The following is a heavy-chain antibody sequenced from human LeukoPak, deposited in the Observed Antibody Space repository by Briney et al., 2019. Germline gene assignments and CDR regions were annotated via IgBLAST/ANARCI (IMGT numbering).Heavy chain of an antibody. CDR2: ISGSGGST. CDR1: GFTFSSYA. J-gene: IGHJ3*02. V-gene: IGHV3-23*01. CDR3: AKDQSGSYDDDAFDI. D-gene: IGHD1-26*01. Sequence: WGALRLSCAASGFTFSSYAMSGGRQAPGEGLEWVSAISGSGGSTYYADSVKGRFTISRDNSKNTLYLQMNSLRAEDTAVYYCAKDQSGSYDDDAFDIWGQGTMVTVSS.